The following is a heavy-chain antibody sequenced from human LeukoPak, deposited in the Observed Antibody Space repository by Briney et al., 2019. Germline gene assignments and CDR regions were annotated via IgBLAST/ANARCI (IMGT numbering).Heavy chain of an antibody. CDR2: INPSGGST. CDR3: ARDRAAGTTINY. V-gene: IGHV1-46*01. Sequence: GASVKVSCRASGYTFTSYYMHWVRQAPGQGLEWMGIINPSGGSTSNAQKFQGRVTMTRDTSTSTVYMELSSLRSEDTAVYYCARDRAAGTTINYWGQGTLVTVSS. J-gene: IGHJ4*02. CDR1: GYTFTSYY. D-gene: IGHD6-19*01.